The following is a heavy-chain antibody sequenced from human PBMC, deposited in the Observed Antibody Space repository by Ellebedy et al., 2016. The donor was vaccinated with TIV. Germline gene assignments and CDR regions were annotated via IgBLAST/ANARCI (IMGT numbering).Heavy chain of an antibody. Sequence: ASVKVSXXASGYTFTSYGISWVRQAPGQGLEWMGWISAYNGNTNYAQKLQGRVTMTTDTSTSTAYMELRSLRSDDTAVYYCARVLPLPTYYDTGDYWGQGTLVTVSS. CDR1: GYTFTSYG. V-gene: IGHV1-18*01. J-gene: IGHJ4*02. CDR3: ARVLPLPTYYDTGDY. D-gene: IGHD3-9*01. CDR2: ISAYNGNT.